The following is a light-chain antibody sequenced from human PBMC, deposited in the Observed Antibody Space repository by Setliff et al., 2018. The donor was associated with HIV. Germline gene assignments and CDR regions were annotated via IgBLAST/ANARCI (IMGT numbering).Light chain of an antibody. CDR2: EVS. CDR1: SSDVGGYNY. V-gene: IGLV2-14*01. Sequence: QSVLTQPASVSGSPGQSITISCTGASSDVGGYNYVSWYQQHPGKAPKLMIYEVSKRPSGVPNRFSGSKSGNTASLTISGLQAEDEADYYCSSYTSSSTLVFGSGTKGTVL. J-gene: IGLJ1*01. CDR3: SSYTSSSTLV.